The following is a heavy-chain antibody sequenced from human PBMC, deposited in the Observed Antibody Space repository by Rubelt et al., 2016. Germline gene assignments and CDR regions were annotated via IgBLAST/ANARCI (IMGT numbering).Heavy chain of an antibody. J-gene: IGHJ4*02. V-gene: IGHV3-30*04. CDR2: ISYDGSNK. CDR1: SYA. D-gene: IGHD2-21*02. Sequence: SYAMHWVRQAPGKGLEWVAVISYDGSNKYYADSMKGRFTISRDNSKNTLYLQMNSLRDEDTAVYYCARDLFVPYCGGDCYSYFDYWGQGTLVTVSS. CDR3: ARDLFVPYCGGDCYSYFDY.